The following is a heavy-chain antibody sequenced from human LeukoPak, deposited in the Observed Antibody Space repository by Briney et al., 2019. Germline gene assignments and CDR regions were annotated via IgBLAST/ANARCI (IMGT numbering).Heavy chain of an antibody. CDR2: IYYSGIT. CDR1: GGSISSYY. CDR3: ARDRDQVVIPGWFDP. J-gene: IGHJ5*02. D-gene: IGHD3-22*01. V-gene: IGHV4-59*12. Sequence: SETLSLTCTVSGGSISSYYWSWIRQPPGKGLEWIGYIYYSGITNYNPYLKSRVTISVDTSKNQFPLQLNSVTPEDTAVYYCARDRDQVVIPGWFDPWGQGTLVTVSS.